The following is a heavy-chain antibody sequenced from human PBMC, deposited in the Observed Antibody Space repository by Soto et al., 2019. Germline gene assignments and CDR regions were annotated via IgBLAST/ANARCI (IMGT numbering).Heavy chain of an antibody. J-gene: IGHJ5*02. V-gene: IGHV3-23*01. CDR3: AKTAARFLEWGRSDNWFDP. Sequence: GGSLRLSCAASGFTFSSYAMNWVRQAPGKGLEWVSGISGTGGSTYYADSVKGRLTISRDNSKSTLYLQMNSLRAEDTATYYCAKTAARFLEWGRSDNWFDPWGQGTLVTVSS. CDR1: GFTFSSYA. CDR2: ISGTGGST. D-gene: IGHD3-3*01.